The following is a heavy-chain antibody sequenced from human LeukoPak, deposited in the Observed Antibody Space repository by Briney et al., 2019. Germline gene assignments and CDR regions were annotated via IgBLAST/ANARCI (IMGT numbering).Heavy chain of an antibody. CDR3: ASRHGGSGTNWLDP. Sequence: ASVTVSSKDSGGTFIRYAIRWVGQAPGQGGEWMGRIIPILGIANYAQKFQGRVTITADKSTSTSYMELSSLRSEDTAVYYCASRHGGSGTNWLDPWGQGTLVTVSS. J-gene: IGHJ5*02. V-gene: IGHV1-69*04. D-gene: IGHD3-10*01. CDR2: IIPILGIA. CDR1: GGTFIRYA.